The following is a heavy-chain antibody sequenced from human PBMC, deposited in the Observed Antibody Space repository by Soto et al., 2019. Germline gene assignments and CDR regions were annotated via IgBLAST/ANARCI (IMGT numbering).Heavy chain of an antibody. CDR1: GGSISSYY. CDR3: ARATRGPVNGDYYYYYYMDV. J-gene: IGHJ6*03. Sequence: SETLSLTCTVSGGSISSYYWSWIRQPPGKGLEWIGYIYYSGSTNYNPSLKSRVTISVDTSKNQFSLKLSSVTAADTAVYYCARATRGPVNGDYYYYYYMDVWGKGTTVTVSS. CDR2: IYYSGST. D-gene: IGHD6-6*01. V-gene: IGHV4-59*08.